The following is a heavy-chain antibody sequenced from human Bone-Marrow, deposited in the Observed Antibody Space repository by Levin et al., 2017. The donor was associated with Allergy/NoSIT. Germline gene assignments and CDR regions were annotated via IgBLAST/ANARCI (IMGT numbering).Heavy chain of an antibody. Sequence: AGGSLRLSCAASGFTFSSYAMSWVRQAPGKGLEWVSAISGSGGSTYYADSVKGRFTISRDNSKNTLYLQMNSLRAEDTAVYYCAKDKVAGMRTTHYYFDYWGQGTLVTVSS. D-gene: IGHD6-19*01. CDR3: AKDKVAGMRTTHYYFDY. CDR2: ISGSGGST. CDR1: GFTFSSYA. J-gene: IGHJ4*02. V-gene: IGHV3-23*01.